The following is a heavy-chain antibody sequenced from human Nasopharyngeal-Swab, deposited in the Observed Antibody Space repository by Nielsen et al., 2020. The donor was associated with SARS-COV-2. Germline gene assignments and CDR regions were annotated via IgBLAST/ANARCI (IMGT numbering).Heavy chain of an antibody. CDR2: IYSGGST. V-gene: IGHV3-53*01. Sequence: GESLKISCAASGFTFSSYDMHWVRQAPGKGLEWVSVIYSGGSTYYADSVKGRFTISRDNSKNTLYLQMNSLRAEDTAVYYCARATPTYSGGDFDYWGQGTLVTVSS. D-gene: IGHD2-15*01. CDR3: ARATPTYSGGDFDY. CDR1: GFTFSSYD. J-gene: IGHJ4*02.